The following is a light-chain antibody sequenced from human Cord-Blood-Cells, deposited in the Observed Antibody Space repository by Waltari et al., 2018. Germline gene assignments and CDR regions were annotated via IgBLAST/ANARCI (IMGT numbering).Light chain of an antibody. J-gene: IGKJ1*01. CDR2: AAS. CDR3: QQYYSYPWT. Sequence: AIRMTQSPSSFSASTGDRVTITCRASQVISSYLAWYQQKPGKAPKLLIYAASTLQSGVPSRFSGSGSGTDFTLTISCLQSEDFATYYCQQYYSYPWTFGQGTKVEIK. V-gene: IGKV1-8*01. CDR1: QVISSY.